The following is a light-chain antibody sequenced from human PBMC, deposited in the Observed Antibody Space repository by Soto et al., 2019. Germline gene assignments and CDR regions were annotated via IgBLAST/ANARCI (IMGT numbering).Light chain of an antibody. V-gene: IGLV2-11*01. CDR3: CSYAGSYTHVV. J-gene: IGLJ2*01. CDR1: SSDVGGYNF. CDR2: DVN. Sequence: QSALTQPRSVSGSPGQSVTISCTGTSSDVGGYNFVSWYQQHPGKAPKLMIFDVNERPSGVPDRFSGSKSGNTASLTISGLQAEDEADYYCCSYAGSYTHVVFGGGTKVTVL.